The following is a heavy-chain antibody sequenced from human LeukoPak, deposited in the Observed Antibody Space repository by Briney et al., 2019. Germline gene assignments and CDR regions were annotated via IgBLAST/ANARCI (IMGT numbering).Heavy chain of an antibody. Sequence: PSETLSLTCTVSGGSISSGSYYWSWIRQPAGKGLEWIGRIYNSGSTNYNPSLKSRVTISVDTSKNQFSLKLSSVTAADTAVYYCAREPFGYTDAFDIWGQGTMVTVSS. CDR3: AREPFGYTDAFDI. CDR2: IYNSGST. D-gene: IGHD3-16*02. V-gene: IGHV4-61*10. J-gene: IGHJ3*02. CDR1: GGSISSGSYY.